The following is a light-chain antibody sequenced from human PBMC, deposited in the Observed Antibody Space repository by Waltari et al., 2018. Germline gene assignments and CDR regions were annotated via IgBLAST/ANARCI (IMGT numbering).Light chain of an antibody. CDR3: QQRRNWPLT. CDR1: QKFSKF. Sequence: SCKAHQKFSKFLSREPTEPWPGSKVPNFDTINRATGIPARFSGSGFATDFTLTISSLEPDDFAVYYCQQRRNWPLTFGGGTKVEIK. J-gene: IGKJ4*01. V-gene: IGKV3-11*01. CDR2: DTI.